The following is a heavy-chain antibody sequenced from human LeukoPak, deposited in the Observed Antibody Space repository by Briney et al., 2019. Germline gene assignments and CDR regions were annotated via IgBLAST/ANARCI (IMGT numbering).Heavy chain of an antibody. CDR3: AKGTSYCSY. V-gene: IGHV3-33*06. CDR1: GFTFSSYG. CDR2: IWYDGSNK. Sequence: GRSLRLSCAASGFTFSSYGMHWVRQAPGKGLKWVAVIWYDGSNKYYADSVKGRFTISRDNSKNTLYLQMNSLRAEDTAVYYCAKGTSYCSYWGQGTLVTVSS. J-gene: IGHJ4*02. D-gene: IGHD1-26*01.